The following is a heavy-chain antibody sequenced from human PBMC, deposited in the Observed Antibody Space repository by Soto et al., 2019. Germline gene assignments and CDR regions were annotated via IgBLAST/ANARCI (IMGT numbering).Heavy chain of an antibody. V-gene: IGHV3-23*01. Sequence: EVQLLESGGGLVQPGGSLRLSCAASGFTFNNYAMTWVRQAPGKVLEWVSAISGGGDTTSYADSVKGRFTVSRDGSKNTLYLQMSSLRAEDKALYYCAQGRGGSGSLTPRVDLWGQGTLVTVSS. CDR2: ISGGGDTT. CDR1: GFTFNNYA. D-gene: IGHD3-10*01. J-gene: IGHJ4*02. CDR3: AQGRGGSGSLTPRVDL.